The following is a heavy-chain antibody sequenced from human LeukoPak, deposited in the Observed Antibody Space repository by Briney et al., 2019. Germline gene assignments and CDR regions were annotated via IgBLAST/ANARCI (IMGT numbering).Heavy chain of an antibody. CDR2: LSGSANSK. V-gene: IGHV3-23*01. Sequence: GGSLRLSCAASGFTFKNYVMNWVRQAPGKGLEWVSALSGSANSKYYADSVRGRFTISRDNSKNTLYLRMNTLRAEDTAIYYCARQLIPTDIKWGQGTLVTVSS. J-gene: IGHJ4*02. CDR3: ARQLIPTDIK. D-gene: IGHD4-11*01. CDR1: GFTFKNYV.